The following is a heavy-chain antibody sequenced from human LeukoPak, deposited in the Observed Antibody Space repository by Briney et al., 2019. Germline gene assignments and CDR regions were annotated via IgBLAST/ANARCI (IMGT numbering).Heavy chain of an antibody. CDR1: GGTFSSYA. D-gene: IGHD5-12*01. Sequence: SVKVSCKASGGTFSSYAISWVRQAPGQGLEWMGGIIPIFGTANFAQKFQGRVTITTDESTSTAYMELSSLRSEDTAVYYCAREDSGYENWFDPWGQGTLVTVSS. V-gene: IGHV1-69*05. CDR3: AREDSGYENWFDP. J-gene: IGHJ5*02. CDR2: IIPIFGTA.